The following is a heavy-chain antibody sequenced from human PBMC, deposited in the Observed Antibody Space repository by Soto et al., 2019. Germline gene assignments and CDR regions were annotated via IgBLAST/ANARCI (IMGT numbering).Heavy chain of an antibody. J-gene: IGHJ6*02. V-gene: IGHV3-33*01. Sequence: QVQLVESGGGVVQPGRALRLSCVASGFTFSDYGMQWVRQAPGKGLEWVAAIWFDGDNKFYADSVKGRFTISRDNSKNTLYLQMNSLSRDDTAVYYGAREHSSTWYNRMDVWGQGTTVTVS. D-gene: IGHD6-13*01. CDR3: AREHSSTWYNRMDV. CDR2: IWFDGDNK. CDR1: GFTFSDYG.